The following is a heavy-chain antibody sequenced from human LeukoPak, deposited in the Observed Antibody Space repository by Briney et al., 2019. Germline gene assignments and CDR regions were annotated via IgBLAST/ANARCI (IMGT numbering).Heavy chain of an antibody. D-gene: IGHD6-13*01. CDR3: AKGFGGPGYSSSWYGIDY. Sequence: GRSLRLSCAASGFTFDDYAMHWVRQAPGKGLEWVSGISWNSGSIGYAVSVKGRFTISRDNAKNSLYLQMNSLRDEDTALYYGAKGFGGPGYSSSWYGIDYWGQGTLVTVSS. V-gene: IGHV3-9*01. J-gene: IGHJ4*02. CDR2: ISWNSGSI. CDR1: GFTFDDYA.